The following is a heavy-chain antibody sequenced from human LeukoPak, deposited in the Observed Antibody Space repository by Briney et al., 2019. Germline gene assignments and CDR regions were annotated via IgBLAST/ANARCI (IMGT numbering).Heavy chain of an antibody. Sequence: SETLSLTCTVPGGSISSYYWSWIRQPPGKGLEWIGYIYYSGSTNYNPSLKSRVTISVDTSKNQFSLKLSSVTAADTAVYYCARAPYSSSWFWVDAFDIWGQGTMVTVSS. CDR1: GGSISSYY. CDR3: ARAPYSSSWFWVDAFDI. D-gene: IGHD6-13*01. J-gene: IGHJ3*02. CDR2: IYYSGST. V-gene: IGHV4-59*01.